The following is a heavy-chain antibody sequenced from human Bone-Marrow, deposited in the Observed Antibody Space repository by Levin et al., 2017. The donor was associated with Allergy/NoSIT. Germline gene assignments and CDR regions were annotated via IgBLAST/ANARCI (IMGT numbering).Heavy chain of an antibody. CDR3: ARDAPKSLAARPGEDWFDP. D-gene: IGHD6-6*01. CDR1: GYTFTSYY. CDR2: INPSGGST. Sequence: GESLKISCKASGYTFTSYYMHWVRQAPGQGLEWMGIINPSGGSTSYAQKFQGRVTMTRDTSTSTVYMELSSLRSEDTAVYYCARDAPKSLAARPGEDWFDPWGQGTLVTVSS. J-gene: IGHJ5*02. V-gene: IGHV1-46*01.